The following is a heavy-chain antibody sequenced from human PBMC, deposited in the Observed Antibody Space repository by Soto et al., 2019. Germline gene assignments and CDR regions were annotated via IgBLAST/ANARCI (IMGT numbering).Heavy chain of an antibody. V-gene: IGHV1-69*01. CDR3: ARVGHITNYGMAV. J-gene: IGHJ6*02. CDR2: FIPIFVSA. Sequence: QLHLVQSGAEVKKAGSSVKVSCKASGGTVSSYAITWVRQAPGKGLEWMGVFIPIFVSAHYAPKFQGRVTITADDSTSTAYMELRSLRSEDTAVYYCARVGHITNYGMAVWGQGTTVTVSS. D-gene: IGHD1-26*01. CDR1: GGTVSSYA.